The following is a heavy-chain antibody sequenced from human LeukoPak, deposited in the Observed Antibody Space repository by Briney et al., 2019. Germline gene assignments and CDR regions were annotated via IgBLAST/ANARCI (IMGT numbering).Heavy chain of an antibody. D-gene: IGHD3-9*01. Sequence: GASVKVSCKTSGYTFTTYAMNWVRQAPGQGLEWMGWINTNTGNPTYAQGFTGRFVFSLDTSVSTAYLQISSLKAEDTAVYYCARGDDVLTGYYKAGGAYWGQGTLVTVSS. CDR1: GYTFTTYA. V-gene: IGHV7-4-1*02. J-gene: IGHJ4*02. CDR3: ARGDDVLTGYYKAGGAY. CDR2: INTNTGNP.